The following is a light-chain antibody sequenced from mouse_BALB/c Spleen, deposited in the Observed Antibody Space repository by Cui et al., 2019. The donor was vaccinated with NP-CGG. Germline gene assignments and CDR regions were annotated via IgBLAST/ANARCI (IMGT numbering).Light chain of an antibody. J-gene: IGLJ1*01. CDR2: GTN. CDR3: ALWYSNHWV. Sequence: AVATQSSPTTTSPGETVTLTCRSNTGAVTTSNYANWVQEKPDHFFTGLIGGTNNRAPGVPARFSGSLIGDKAALTITGAQTEDEAIYFCALWYSNHWVFGGGTKLTVL. CDR1: TGAVTTSNY. V-gene: IGLV1*01.